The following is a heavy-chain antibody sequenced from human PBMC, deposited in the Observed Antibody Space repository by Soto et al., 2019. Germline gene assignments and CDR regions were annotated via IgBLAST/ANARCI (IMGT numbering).Heavy chain of an antibody. CDR3: ARGSVGPTTDFDY. CDR2: INPNGGGR. Sequence: QVQLVQSGAEVKQPGASVKVSCKASGYTFTGFHIHWVRRAPGQGLEWMGWINPNGGGRNYAQKFQGWLTIARDTSISTAYMELSRLKSDHTAVYYCARGSVGPTTDFDYWGQGPLVTVSS. D-gene: IGHD1-26*01. CDR1: GYTFTGFH. J-gene: IGHJ4*02. V-gene: IGHV1-2*04.